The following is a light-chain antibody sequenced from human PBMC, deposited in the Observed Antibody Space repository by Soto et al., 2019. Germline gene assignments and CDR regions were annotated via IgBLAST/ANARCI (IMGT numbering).Light chain of an antibody. CDR2: DDD. J-gene: IGLJ1*01. Sequence: QSVMTQPPSVSAAPGQRVTISCSGSSSNIGGNSVSWYQQLPGTAPKLLIYDDDKRPSGIPDRFSGSKSGTSATLGITGFQTGDEADHYCGSGDSSLSAYVFGTGTKVTVL. V-gene: IGLV1-51*01. CDR3: GSGDSSLSAYV. CDR1: SSNIGGNS.